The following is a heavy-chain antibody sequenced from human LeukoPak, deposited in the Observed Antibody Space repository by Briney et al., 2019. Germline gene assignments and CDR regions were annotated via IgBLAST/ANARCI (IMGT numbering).Heavy chain of an antibody. D-gene: IGHD2-15*01. J-gene: IGHJ4*02. CDR1: GFTFSSSA. Sequence: GGSLRLSCAASGFTFSSSAMSWVRQAPGKGLEWVSAISNNGGYTYYADSVQGRFTISRDNSKSTLCLQMNGLRAEDTAVYYCAKQLGYCSDGSCYFPYWGQGTLVTVSS. CDR3: AKQLGYCSDGSCYFPY. V-gene: IGHV3-23*01. CDR2: ISNNGGYT.